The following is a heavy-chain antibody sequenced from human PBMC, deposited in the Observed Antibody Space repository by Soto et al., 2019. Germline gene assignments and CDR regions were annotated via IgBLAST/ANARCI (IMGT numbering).Heavy chain of an antibody. CDR2: TYYRSKWYN. J-gene: IGHJ6*02. V-gene: IGHV6-1*01. CDR3: AREITIFGNRYYYYYGMEV. D-gene: IGHD3-3*01. CDR1: GDSVSSNSAA. Sequence: SHTLSLTCAISGDSVSSNSAAWNWIRQSPSRGLEWLGRTYYRSKWYNDYSVSVKSRITINPDTSKNQFSLQLNSVTPEDTAVYYCAREITIFGNRYYYYYGMEVSGQGTKVTVS.